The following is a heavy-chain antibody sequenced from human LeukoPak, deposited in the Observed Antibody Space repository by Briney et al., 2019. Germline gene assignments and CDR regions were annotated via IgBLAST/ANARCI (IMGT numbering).Heavy chain of an antibody. J-gene: IGHJ4*02. Sequence: PGRSLRLSCAASGFTFSSYGMHWVRQAPGKGLEWVAVIWYDGSNKYYADSVKGRFTISRDNSKNTLYLQMNSLRAEDTAVYYCASSTYGDYVIDYWGQGTLVTVSS. CDR3: ASSTYGDYVIDY. CDR2: IWYDGSNK. D-gene: IGHD4-17*01. V-gene: IGHV3-33*08. CDR1: GFTFSSYG.